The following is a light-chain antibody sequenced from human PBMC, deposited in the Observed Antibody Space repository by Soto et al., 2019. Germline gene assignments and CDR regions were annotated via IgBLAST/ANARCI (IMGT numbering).Light chain of an antibody. V-gene: IGKV4-1*01. CDR2: WAS. J-gene: IGKJ2*01. CDR1: QSVLYSSNNKNY. CDR3: QQYYNTPSYT. Sequence: DIVMTQSPDSLAVSLGERATINCKSSQSVLYSSNNKNYLAWYQQKPGHPPKLLIYWASTRESGVPDRFSGSGSGTDFTLTISSLQADDVAVYYCQQYYNTPSYTFGQGTKLEIK.